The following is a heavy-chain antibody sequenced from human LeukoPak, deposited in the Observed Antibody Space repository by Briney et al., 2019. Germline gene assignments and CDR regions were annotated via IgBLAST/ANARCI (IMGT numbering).Heavy chain of an antibody. J-gene: IGHJ4*02. Sequence: PGGSLRLSCAASGFIFSSYRMTWVRQAPGKGLEWVSTIDGSSNYIYYADSVKGRFSISSDNAKNSLSLQMNSLRAEDTAVYYCASEIVVAGTFDYWGQGTLVTVSS. CDR1: GFIFSSYR. CDR2: IDGSSNYI. D-gene: IGHD6-19*01. CDR3: ASEIVVAGTFDY. V-gene: IGHV3-21*01.